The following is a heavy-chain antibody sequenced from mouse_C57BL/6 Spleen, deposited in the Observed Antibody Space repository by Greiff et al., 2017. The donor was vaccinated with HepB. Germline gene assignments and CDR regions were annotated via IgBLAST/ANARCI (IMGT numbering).Heavy chain of an antibody. J-gene: IGHJ1*03. D-gene: IGHD1-1*01. V-gene: IGHV1-69*01. CDR2: IDPSDSYT. Sequence: QVQLQQPGAELVMPGASVKLSCKASGYTFTSYWMHWVKQRPGQGLEWIGEIDPSDSYTNYNQKFKGKSTLTVDKSSSTAYMQLSSLTSEDSAVYYCARSSYYYARGYFDVWGTGTTVTVSS. CDR1: GYTFTSYW. CDR3: ARSSYYYARGYFDV.